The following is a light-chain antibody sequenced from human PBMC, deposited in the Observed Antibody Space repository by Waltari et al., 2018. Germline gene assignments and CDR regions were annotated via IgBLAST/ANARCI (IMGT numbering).Light chain of an antibody. CDR2: DVS. Sequence: QSALTQPASVSGSPGQSITISCPGTNRAVGGYDYVSWYQQHPGKAPTLIIYDVSNRPSGVSNRFSGSKSGNTASLTISGIQAEDEADYYCNSYTSSSTRVFGGGTKLTVL. J-gene: IGLJ2*01. V-gene: IGLV2-14*03. CDR1: NRAVGGYDY. CDR3: NSYTSSSTRV.